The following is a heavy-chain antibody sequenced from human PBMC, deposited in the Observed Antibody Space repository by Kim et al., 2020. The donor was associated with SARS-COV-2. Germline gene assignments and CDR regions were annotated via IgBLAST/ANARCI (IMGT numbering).Heavy chain of an antibody. CDR1: GFTFSNAW. V-gene: IGHV3-15*01. D-gene: IGHD1-1*01. Sequence: GGSLRLSCAASGFTFSNAWMSWVRQAPGKGLEWVGRIKSKTDGGTTDYAAPVKGRFTISRDDSKNTLYLQMNSLKTEDTAVYYCTTGYNWNDARAAYYYYYGMDVWGQGTTVTVSS. CDR3: TTGYNWNDARAAYYYYYGMDV. CDR2: IKSKTDGGTT. J-gene: IGHJ6*02.